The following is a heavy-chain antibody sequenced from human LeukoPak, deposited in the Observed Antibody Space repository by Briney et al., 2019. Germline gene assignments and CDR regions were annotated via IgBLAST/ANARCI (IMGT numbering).Heavy chain of an antibody. J-gene: IGHJ4*02. Sequence: GGSLRLSCAASGFTFSSYWMTWVRQAPGKGLEWVADIKEDGSQTEYVDSVKGRFTISIDNPKNSLYLQMNNLRAEDTAVYYCARVGARYCSSASCHLDYWGQGTLVTVSS. D-gene: IGHD2-2*01. CDR2: IKEDGSQT. CDR3: ARVGARYCSSASCHLDY. CDR1: GFTFSSYW. V-gene: IGHV3-7*01.